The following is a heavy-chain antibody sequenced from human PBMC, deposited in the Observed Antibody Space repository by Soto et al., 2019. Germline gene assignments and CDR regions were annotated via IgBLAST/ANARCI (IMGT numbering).Heavy chain of an antibody. V-gene: IGHV4-59*08. CDR1: VGSISSYY. J-gene: IGHJ3*02. Sequence: PSETLSLTCTVSVGSISSYYWSWIRQPPGKGLELIGYIYYSGSTNYNPSLKSRVTISVDTSKNQFSLKLSSVTAADTAVYYCARLYYDFWSGPKDNNAFDIWGQGTMVTVSS. CDR2: IYYSGST. CDR3: ARLYYDFWSGPKDNNAFDI. D-gene: IGHD3-3*01.